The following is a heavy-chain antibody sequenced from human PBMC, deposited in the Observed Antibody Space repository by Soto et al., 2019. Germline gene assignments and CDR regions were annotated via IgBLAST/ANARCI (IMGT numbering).Heavy chain of an antibody. Sequence: ASVKVSCKVSGYTLTELSMHWVRQAPGKGLEWMGGFDPEDGETIYAQKFQGRVTMTEDTSTDTAYMELSSPRSEDTAVYYCATVKEYYYGMDVWGQGTTVTVSS. CDR1: GYTLTELS. CDR2: FDPEDGET. J-gene: IGHJ6*02. CDR3: ATVKEYYYGMDV. V-gene: IGHV1-24*01.